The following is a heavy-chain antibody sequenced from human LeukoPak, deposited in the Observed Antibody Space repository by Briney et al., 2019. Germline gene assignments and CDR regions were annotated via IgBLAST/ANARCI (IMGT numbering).Heavy chain of an antibody. CDR3: ARDVGRFCTRGSCFSDA. V-gene: IGHV3-7*05. D-gene: IGHD2-15*01. J-gene: IGHJ5*02. CDR1: GFQFNTYW. CDR2: TKEDGSET. Sequence: GGSLRLSCAGSGFQFNTYWISWIRQAPGKGLQWVANTKEDGSETYYVGSLKGRLTISRDNAKNSSFLEMSSLGVEDTAVYYCARDVGRFCTRGSCFSDAWGQGTLVTVSS.